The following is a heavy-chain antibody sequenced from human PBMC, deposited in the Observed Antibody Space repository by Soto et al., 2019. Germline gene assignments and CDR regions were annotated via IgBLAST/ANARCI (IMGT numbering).Heavy chain of an antibody. CDR1: GVTVSSNY. Sequence: EVQLVESGGGRVQPGGSLRLSCAASGVTVSSNYMSWVRQAPGKGLEWVSAIYSGGSTYYADSVKGRFTISRDNSKNTMDLQMNSLSAEDTAVYYCARHGYNYGGGYFDDWGEGTMVVVSS. CDR2: IYSGGST. J-gene: IGHJ4*02. V-gene: IGHV3-66*04. D-gene: IGHD5-18*01. CDR3: ARHGYNYGGGYFDD.